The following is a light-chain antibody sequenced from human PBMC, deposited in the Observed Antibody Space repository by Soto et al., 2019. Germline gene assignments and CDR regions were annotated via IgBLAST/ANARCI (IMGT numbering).Light chain of an antibody. Sequence: DIQMTQSPSSLSASVGDRVTITCRASQGIYNYLAWYQQKPGKAPKLLIYAASTLEAGVPSRFSGSGSGTDFTLTISSLQPEDVATYYCHKYNSALLTSGQGTRLEIK. CDR2: AAS. J-gene: IGKJ5*01. V-gene: IGKV1-27*01. CDR3: HKYNSALLT. CDR1: QGIYNY.